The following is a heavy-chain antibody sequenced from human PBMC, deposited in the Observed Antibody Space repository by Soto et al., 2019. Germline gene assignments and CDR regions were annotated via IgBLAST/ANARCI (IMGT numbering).Heavy chain of an antibody. V-gene: IGHV4-31*03. Sequence: PSETLSLTCTVSGGSISSGGYYWSWIRQHPGKGLEWIGYIYYSGSTYYNPSLKSRVTISVDTSKNQFSLKLSSVTAADTAVYYCAKLTNPGNYVRAYWGQGTLVTVSS. CDR3: AKLTNPGNYVRAY. CDR2: IYYSGST. CDR1: GGSISSGGYY. J-gene: IGHJ4*02. D-gene: IGHD3-10*02.